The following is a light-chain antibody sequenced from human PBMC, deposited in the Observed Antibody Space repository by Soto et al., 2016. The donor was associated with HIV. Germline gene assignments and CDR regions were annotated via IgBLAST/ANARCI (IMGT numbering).Light chain of an antibody. CDR3: QKXNSAPLT. CDR1: QGISSF. Sequence: IQMTQSPSSLSASVGDRVTITCRASQGISSFLAWYQQKPGKIPKLLIYAASTLQSGVPSRFTGSGSGTHFTLTISSLQPEDVATYYCQKXNSAPLTFGGGTKVEIK. J-gene: IGKJ4*01. V-gene: IGKV1-27*01. CDR2: AAS.